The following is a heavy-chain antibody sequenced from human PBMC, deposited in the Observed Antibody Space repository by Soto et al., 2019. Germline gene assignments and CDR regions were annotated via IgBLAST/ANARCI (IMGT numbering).Heavy chain of an antibody. J-gene: IGHJ6*02. Sequence: SETLSLTXAVSGASISSDNRWTWVRQPPGEGLEWIGEISQSGTTKYNPSLASRVTISVDKSKNQFSLRLTSMTAADTAVYYCAQKVPAALRLYYFFGLDVWGQGTTVTVSS. CDR1: GASISSDNR. D-gene: IGHD2-15*01. CDR2: ISQSGTT. V-gene: IGHV4-4*02. CDR3: AQKVPAALRLYYFFGLDV.